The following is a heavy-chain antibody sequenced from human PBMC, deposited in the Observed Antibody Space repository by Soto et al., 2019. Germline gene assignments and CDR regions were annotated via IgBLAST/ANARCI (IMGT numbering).Heavy chain of an antibody. D-gene: IGHD3-22*01. CDR1: GYTFTGYY. CDR2: INPNSGGT. CDR3: ARGWYYYDSSGYPALDY. Sequence: ASVTVSCQTSGYTFTGYYMHWVRQAPGQGLEWMGWINPNSGGTNYAQKFQGWVTMTRDTSISTAYMELSRLRSDDTAVYYCARGWYYYDSSGYPALDYWGQGTLVTVSS. J-gene: IGHJ4*02. V-gene: IGHV1-2*04.